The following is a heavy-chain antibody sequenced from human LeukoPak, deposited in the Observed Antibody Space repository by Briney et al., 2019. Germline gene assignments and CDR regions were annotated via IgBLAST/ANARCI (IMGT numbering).Heavy chain of an antibody. CDR2: INHSGST. CDR1: GFTFSSYW. Sequence: GSLRLSCAASGFTFSSYWMHWVRQGPGKGLEWIGEINHSGSTNYNPSLKSRVTISVDTSKNQFSLKLSSVTAADTAVYYCARGGLWFGELLSPRRRRSFDIWGQGTMVTVSS. D-gene: IGHD3-10*01. J-gene: IGHJ3*02. CDR3: ARGGLWFGELLSPRRRRSFDI. V-gene: IGHV4-34*01.